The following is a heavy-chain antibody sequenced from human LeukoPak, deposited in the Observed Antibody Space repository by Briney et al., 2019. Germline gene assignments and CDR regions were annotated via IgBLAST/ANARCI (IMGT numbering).Heavy chain of an antibody. CDR3: AIMHGYYDGSGYWVQ. V-gene: IGHV3-23*01. Sequence: GGSLRHSCAASGFTFSSYGMSWVRQAPGKGLEWVSFITTSGATTSYADSVKGRFTISRDNPRNTLYMQMNSLRDEDTALYYCAIMHGYYDGSGYWVQWGQGTLVTVSS. CDR2: ITTSGATT. J-gene: IGHJ4*02. D-gene: IGHD3-22*01. CDR1: GFTFSSYG.